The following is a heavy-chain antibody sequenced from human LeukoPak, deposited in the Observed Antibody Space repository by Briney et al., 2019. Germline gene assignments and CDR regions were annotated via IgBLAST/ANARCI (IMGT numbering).Heavy chain of an antibody. CDR1: GFTFSSYG. V-gene: IGHV3-23*01. CDR2: ISGSGGST. Sequence: GGSLRLSCAASGFTFSSYGMSWVRQAPGKGLEWVSAISGSGGSTYYADSVKGRFTIPRDNSKNTLYLQMNSLRAEDTAVYYCAKWGDGYYFDYWGQGTLVTVSS. D-gene: IGHD3-16*01. CDR3: AKWGDGYYFDY. J-gene: IGHJ4*02.